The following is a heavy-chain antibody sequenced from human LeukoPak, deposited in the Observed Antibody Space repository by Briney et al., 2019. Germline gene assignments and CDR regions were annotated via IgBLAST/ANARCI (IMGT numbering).Heavy chain of an antibody. CDR2: IYYSGST. V-gene: IGHV4-39*01. CDR3: ARTGEYQLRPFDY. D-gene: IGHD2-2*01. J-gene: IGHJ4*02. Sequence: SETLSLTCTVSGGSISSSSYYWGWIRQPPGKGLEWIGSIYYSGSTYYNPSLKSRVTISVDTSKNQFSPKLSSVTAADTAVYYCARTGEYQLRPFDYWGQGTLVTVSS. CDR1: GGSISSSSYY.